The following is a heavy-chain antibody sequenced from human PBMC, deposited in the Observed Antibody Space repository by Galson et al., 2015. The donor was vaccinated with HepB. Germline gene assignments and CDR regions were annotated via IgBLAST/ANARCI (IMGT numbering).Heavy chain of an antibody. CDR3: AKDIRVKVPLTGYYTNDAFDI. J-gene: IGHJ3*02. Sequence: SLRLSCAASGFTFDDYTMHWVRQAPGKGLEWVSLISWDGGSTYYADSVKGRFTISRDNSKNSLYLQMNSLRTEDTALYYCAKDIRVKVPLTGYYTNDAFDIWGQGTMVTVSS. CDR2: ISWDGGST. V-gene: IGHV3-43*01. CDR1: GFTFDDYT. D-gene: IGHD3-9*01.